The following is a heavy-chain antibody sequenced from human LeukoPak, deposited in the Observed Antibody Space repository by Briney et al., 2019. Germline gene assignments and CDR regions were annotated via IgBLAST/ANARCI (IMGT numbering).Heavy chain of an antibody. V-gene: IGHV4-30-4*08. J-gene: IGHJ4*02. CDR1: GGSISSGDYY. Sequence: SETLSLTCTVSGGSISSGDYYWSWIRQPPGKGLEWIGYIYYSGSTYYNPSLKSRVTISVDTSKNQFSPKLSSVTAADTAVYYCARHRIASNRRYFDYWGQGTLVTVSS. D-gene: IGHD2-21*01. CDR2: IYYSGST. CDR3: ARHRIASNRRYFDY.